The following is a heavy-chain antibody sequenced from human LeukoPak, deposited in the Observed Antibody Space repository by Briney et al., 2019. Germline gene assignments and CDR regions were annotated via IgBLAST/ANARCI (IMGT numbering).Heavy chain of an antibody. CDR3: WFRYQLLSIDY. CDR2: ISGSGGST. V-gene: IGHV3-23*01. D-gene: IGHD2-2*01. CDR1: GFTFSSYA. Sequence: GGSLRLSRAASGFTFSSYAMSWVRQAPGKGLEWVSAISGSGGSTYYADSMKGRFTISRDNSKNTLYLQMNSLRAEDTAVYYCWFRYQLLSIDYWGQGTLVTVSS. J-gene: IGHJ4*02.